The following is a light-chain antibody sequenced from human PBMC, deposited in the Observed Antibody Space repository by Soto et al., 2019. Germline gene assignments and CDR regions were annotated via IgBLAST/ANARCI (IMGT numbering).Light chain of an antibody. CDR3: SLYAGSNFVV. CDR2: EVN. V-gene: IGLV2-8*01. Sequence: QSALTQPPSASGSPGQSVTISCTGTSSDVGTYKYVSWYRQHPGKAPKLMIYEVNKRPSGVPDRFSGSKSGNTASLTVSGLQDEDEAAYYCSLYAGSNFVVFGGGTKLTVL. J-gene: IGLJ2*01. CDR1: SSDVGTYKY.